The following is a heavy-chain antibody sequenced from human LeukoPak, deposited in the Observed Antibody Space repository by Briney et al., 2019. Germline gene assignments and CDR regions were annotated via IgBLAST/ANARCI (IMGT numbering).Heavy chain of an antibody. Sequence: PSETLSLTCTASSGSISSNNHFWGWICQPQGKGLEWIGNIAYSGSTHYNPSLKSPATISVDTSKRQCYLKLTSVTAADTAVYYCMRDRQHCSGGNCYSEDRPDYWGQETRVSVSS. J-gene: IGHJ4*02. V-gene: IGHV4-39*07. CDR3: MRDRQHCSGGNCYSEDRPDY. D-gene: IGHD2-15*01. CDR2: IAYSGST. CDR1: SGSISSNNHF.